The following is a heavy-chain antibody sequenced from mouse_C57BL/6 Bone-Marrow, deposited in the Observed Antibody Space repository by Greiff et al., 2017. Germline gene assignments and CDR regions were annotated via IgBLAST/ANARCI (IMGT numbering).Heavy chain of an antibody. CDR3: DTEAY. J-gene: IGHJ3*01. Sequence: EVQGVESGGDLVKPGGSLKLSCAASGFTFSSYGMSWVRQTPDKRLEWVANISSGGSYTYYPDSVKGRFTISRDNAKNTLYLQMSSLKSEGTAMYDCDTEAYWGQGTLVTVSA. CDR1: GFTFSSYG. V-gene: IGHV5-6*01. CDR2: ISSGGSYT.